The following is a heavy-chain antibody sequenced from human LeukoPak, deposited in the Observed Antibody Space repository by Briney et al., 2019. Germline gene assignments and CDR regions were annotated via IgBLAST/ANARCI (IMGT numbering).Heavy chain of an antibody. CDR1: GFTFGDYA. CDR2: ISWDGVT. CDR3: AKDDSSSSWAGYFDY. Sequence: GGSLRLSCAASGFTFGDYAMHWVRQAPGKGLEWVSLISWDGVTYYADSVKGRFTISRDNSKDSLYLQMNSLRAEDTGFYYCAKDDSSSSWAGYFDYWGQGTLVTVSS. V-gene: IGHV3-43D*03. D-gene: IGHD6-6*01. J-gene: IGHJ4*02.